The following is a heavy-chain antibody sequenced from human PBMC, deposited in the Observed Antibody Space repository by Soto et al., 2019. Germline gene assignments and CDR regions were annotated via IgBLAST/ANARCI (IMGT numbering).Heavy chain of an antibody. J-gene: IGHJ6*02. CDR1: GYTFTSYA. CDR3: ARDPRVVVVATRAGADGMDV. D-gene: IGHD2-15*01. CDR2: ISADNGNT. Sequence: VKVSCKASGYTFTSYAMHWVRQAPGQRLEWMGWISADNGNTKYAQKLQGRVTITTDTSTSTAYMELRSLRSDDTAVYYCARDPRVVVVATRAGADGMDVWGQGTTVTVSS. V-gene: IGHV1-3*01.